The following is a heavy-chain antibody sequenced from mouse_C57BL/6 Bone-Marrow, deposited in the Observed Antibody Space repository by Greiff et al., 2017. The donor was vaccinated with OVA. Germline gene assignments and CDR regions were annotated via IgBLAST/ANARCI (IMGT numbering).Heavy chain of an antibody. V-gene: IGHV1-82*01. Sequence: QVQLQQSGPELVKPGASVKISCKASGYAFSSSWMNWVKQRPGQGLEWIGRIYPGDGDTNYNGKFKGKATLTADKSSSTAYMQRSSLTSEDSAVYCCARGSLPFDYWGQGTTLTVSS. CDR1: GYAFSSSW. J-gene: IGHJ2*01. D-gene: IGHD2-1*01. CDR2: IYPGDGDT. CDR3: ARGSLPFDY.